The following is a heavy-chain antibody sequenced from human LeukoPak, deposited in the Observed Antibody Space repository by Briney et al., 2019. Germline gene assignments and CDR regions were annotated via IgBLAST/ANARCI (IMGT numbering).Heavy chain of an antibody. V-gene: IGHV4-59*08. CDR1: GFTFSSYA. D-gene: IGHD3-10*01. CDR2: IYYSGST. J-gene: IGHJ4*02. Sequence: GSLRLSCAASGFTFSSYAMSWIRQPPGKGLEWIGYIYYSGSTSYSPSLKSRVTISVDTSKNQVSLNLSSVTAADTAVYFCARSYYYGSGSYSRFDYWGQGTLVTVSS. CDR3: ARSYYYGSGSYSRFDY.